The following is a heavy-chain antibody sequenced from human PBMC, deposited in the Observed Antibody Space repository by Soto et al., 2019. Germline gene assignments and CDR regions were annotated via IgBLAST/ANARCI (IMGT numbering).Heavy chain of an antibody. D-gene: IGHD6-6*01. J-gene: IGHJ4*02. CDR1: GFTFSSYG. V-gene: IGHV3-33*08. Sequence: GGSLRLSCAASGFTFSSYGMHWVRQAPGKGLEWVAVMWYDGSNKYYADSVKGRFTISRDNSKNTLYLQMNSLRAEDTAVYYCAREGIGAARLDYWGQGTLVTVSS. CDR3: AREGIGAARLDY. CDR2: MWYDGSNK.